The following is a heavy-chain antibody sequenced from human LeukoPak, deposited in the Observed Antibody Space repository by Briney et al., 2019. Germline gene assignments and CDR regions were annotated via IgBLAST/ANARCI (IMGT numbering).Heavy chain of an antibody. CDR3: AKGSSGYDLGYYYYYGMDV. Sequence: GGSLRLSCAASGFAFSNAWMSWVRQAPGKGLEWVAFIRYDGSNKYYADSVKGRFTISRDNSKNTLYLQMNSLGAEDTAVYYCAKGSSGYDLGYYYYYGMDVWGQGTTVTVSS. D-gene: IGHD5-12*01. J-gene: IGHJ6*02. CDR1: GFAFSNAW. CDR2: IRYDGSNK. V-gene: IGHV3-30*02.